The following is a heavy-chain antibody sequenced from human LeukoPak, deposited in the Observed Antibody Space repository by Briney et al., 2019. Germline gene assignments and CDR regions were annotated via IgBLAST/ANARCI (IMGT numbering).Heavy chain of an antibody. CDR3: ARGVFNRYYDSSGARWFDP. V-gene: IGHV4-34*01. CDR2: INHSGST. Sequence: SETPSLTCAVYGGSFSGYYWSWIRQPPGKGLEWIGEINHSGSTNYNPSLKSRVTISVDTSKNQFSLKLSSVTAADTAVYYCARGVFNRYYDSSGARWFDPWGQGTLVTVSS. J-gene: IGHJ5*02. D-gene: IGHD3-22*01. CDR1: GGSFSGYY.